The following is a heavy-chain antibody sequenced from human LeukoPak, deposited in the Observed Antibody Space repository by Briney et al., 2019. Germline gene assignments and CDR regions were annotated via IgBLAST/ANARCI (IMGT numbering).Heavy chain of an antibody. CDR3: ARRHHSSWRWFDP. V-gene: IGHV4-39*02. Sequence: GSLRLSCAASGFTFSSYAMSWIRHPPGKGLEWIGTIYYSGSTYYNPSLKSRVTISVDTSKNHFSLNLTSVTAADTAVYYCARRHHSSWRWFDPWGQGTLVTVSS. CDR2: IYYSGST. D-gene: IGHD6-13*01. J-gene: IGHJ5*02. CDR1: GFTFSSYA.